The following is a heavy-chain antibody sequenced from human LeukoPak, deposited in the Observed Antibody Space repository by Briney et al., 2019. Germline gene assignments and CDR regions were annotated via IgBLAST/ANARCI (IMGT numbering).Heavy chain of an antibody. J-gene: IGHJ3*02. Sequence: GGSLRLSCAASGFTFSSYSVNWVRRAPGKGLEWVSYISSSSSPIYYADSVKGRFTISRDNAKNSLYLQMSSLRAEDTAVYYCARSAYCTSTSCLNGRGAFDIWGQGTMVTVSS. CDR1: GFTFSSYS. D-gene: IGHD2-2*01. V-gene: IGHV3-48*04. CDR3: ARSAYCTSTSCLNGRGAFDI. CDR2: ISSSSSPI.